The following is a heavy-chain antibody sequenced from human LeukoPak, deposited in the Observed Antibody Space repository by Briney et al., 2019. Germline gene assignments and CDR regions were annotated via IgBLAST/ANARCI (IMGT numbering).Heavy chain of an antibody. Sequence: ASVKVSCKASGYTFTSYHMHWVRQAPGQGLEWMGIINPSGGSTSYAQKFQGRVTMTRDTSTSTVYMELSSLRSGDTAVYYCARYSGSQFPFDYWGQGTLVTVS. CDR3: ARYSGSQFPFDY. CDR2: INPSGGST. CDR1: GYTFTSYH. J-gene: IGHJ4*02. D-gene: IGHD1-26*01. V-gene: IGHV1-46*01.